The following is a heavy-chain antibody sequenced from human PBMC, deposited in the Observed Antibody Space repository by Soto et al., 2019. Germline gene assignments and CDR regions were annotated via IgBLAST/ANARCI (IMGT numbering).Heavy chain of an antibody. CDR2: ISYSGST. D-gene: IGHD6-6*01. J-gene: IGHJ5*02. Sequence: SLTCTVSGGSIGRYYWSWIRQPPGKRLEWIGYISYSGSTNYNPSLKSRVTISVDTSKNQFSLKLSSVTAADAAVYYCARGGTYSSLINRRDWFDPWGQGALVTVSS. V-gene: IGHV4-59*01. CDR1: GGSIGRYY. CDR3: ARGGTYSSLINRRDWFDP.